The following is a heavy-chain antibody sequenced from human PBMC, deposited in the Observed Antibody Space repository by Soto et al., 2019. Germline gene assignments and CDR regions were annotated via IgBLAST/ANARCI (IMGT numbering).Heavy chain of an antibody. CDR2: IYYSGST. CDR1: GGSISSGGYY. V-gene: IGHV4-31*03. D-gene: IGHD4-17*01. Sequence: SETLSLTCTVSGGSISSGGYYWSWIRQHPGKGLEWIGYIYYSGSTYYNPSLKSRVTISVDTSKNQFSLKLSSVTAADTAVYYCASHPYDYYYYYGMDVWGQGTTVTVSS. J-gene: IGHJ6*02. CDR3: ASHPYDYYYYYGMDV.